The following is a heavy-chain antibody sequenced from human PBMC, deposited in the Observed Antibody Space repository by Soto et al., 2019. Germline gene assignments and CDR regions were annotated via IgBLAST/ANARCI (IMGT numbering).Heavy chain of an antibody. CDR2: IYYSGST. D-gene: IGHD6-13*01. CDR3: ARQGRAGTSLNY. V-gene: IGHV4-39*01. CDR1: GGSISSSSYY. J-gene: IGHJ4*02. Sequence: SETLSLTCTVSGGSISSSSYYWGWIRQPPGKGLEWIGSIYYSGSTYYNPSLKSRVTISVDTSKNQFSLKLSSVTAADTAVYNCARQGRAGTSLNYWGQGTLVTVSS.